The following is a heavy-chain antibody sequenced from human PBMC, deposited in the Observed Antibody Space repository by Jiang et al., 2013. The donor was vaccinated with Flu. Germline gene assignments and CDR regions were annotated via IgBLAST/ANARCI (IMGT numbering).Heavy chain of an antibody. D-gene: IGHD4-17*01. Sequence: SSYAMHWVRQAPGKGLEWVAVISYDGSNKYYADSVKGRFTISRDNSKNTLYLQMNSLRAEDTAVYYCAGTYGDYGGGFDYWGQGTLVTVSS. CDR1: SSYA. V-gene: IGHV3-30-3*01. CDR2: ISYDGSNK. J-gene: IGHJ4*02. CDR3: AGTYGDYGGGFDY.